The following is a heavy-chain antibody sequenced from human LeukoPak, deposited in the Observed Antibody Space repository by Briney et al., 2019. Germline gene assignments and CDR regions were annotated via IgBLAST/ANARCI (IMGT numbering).Heavy chain of an antibody. CDR3: ARLEMGHSSRQYYFDY. CDR1: GGSISSYY. D-gene: IGHD6-13*01. Sequence: PSDTLSLTCTVSGGSISSYYGSWIRQPPGKGLEWIGYIYYSGSTNYNPSLKSRVTLSVDTSKNQFSLKLSSVTAADTAVYYCARLEMGHSSRQYYFDYWGQGTLVTVSS. V-gene: IGHV4-59*08. CDR2: IYYSGST. J-gene: IGHJ4*02.